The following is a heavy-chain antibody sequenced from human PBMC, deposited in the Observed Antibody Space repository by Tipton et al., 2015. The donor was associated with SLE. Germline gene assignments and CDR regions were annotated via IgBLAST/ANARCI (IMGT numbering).Heavy chain of an antibody. V-gene: IGHV4-39*01. Sequence: TLSLTCTVSGGPIINTNYYWDWIRQSPGKGLEWIGHVLYSGTTNYNPSLKSRVTISVDTSKSQFSLRLNSVTAADTAVYYCARQVVYDTSGYYYFDSWGQGTLVTVSP. CDR2: VLYSGTT. J-gene: IGHJ4*02. D-gene: IGHD3-22*01. CDR3: ARQVVYDTSGYYYFDS. CDR1: GGPIINTNYY.